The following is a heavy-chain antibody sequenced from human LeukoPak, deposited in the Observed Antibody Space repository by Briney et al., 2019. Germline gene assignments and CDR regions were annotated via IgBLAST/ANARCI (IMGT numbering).Heavy chain of an antibody. CDR2: MNPNSGNT. Sequence: ASVKVSCKASGYTFTSYDINWVRQATGQGLEWMGWMNPNSGNTGYAQKFQGRVTMTRNTSISTAYMELSSLRSEDTAVYYCARGQKRMGARVYYFDYWGQGTLVTVS. D-gene: IGHD1-26*01. J-gene: IGHJ4*02. CDR1: GYTFTSYD. V-gene: IGHV1-8*01. CDR3: ARGQKRMGARVYYFDY.